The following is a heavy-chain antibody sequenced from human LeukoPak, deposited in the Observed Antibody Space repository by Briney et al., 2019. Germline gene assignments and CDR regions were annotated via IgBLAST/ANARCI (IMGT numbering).Heavy chain of an antibody. J-gene: IGHJ4*02. D-gene: IGHD2-15*01. V-gene: IGHV1-69*06. CDR2: IIPIFGTA. Sequence: SVKVSCKASGGTSSSYAISWVRQAPGQGLEWMGGIIPIFGTANYAQKFQGRVTITADKSTSTAYMELSSLRSEDTAVYYCASRRVVVAAPFDYWGQGTLVTVSS. CDR1: GGTSSSYA. CDR3: ASRRVVVAAPFDY.